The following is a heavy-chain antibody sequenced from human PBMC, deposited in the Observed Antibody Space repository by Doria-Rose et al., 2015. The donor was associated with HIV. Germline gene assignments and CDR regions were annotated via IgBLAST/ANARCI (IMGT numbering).Heavy chain of an antibody. CDR3: ARGGGYDPGLY. V-gene: IGHV4-31*03. Sequence: QVQLQESGPGLVKPSQTLSLNCTVSGDSISSSGFYWNWIRHPGKGLEWIGYIYYSGSAYYNPSLKSRLTISVDTSKNQFSLALRSVTAADTAVYYCARGGGYDPGLYWGQGNLVTVSS. CDR1: GDSISSSGFY. J-gene: IGHJ4*02. CDR2: IYYSGSA. D-gene: IGHD5-12*01.